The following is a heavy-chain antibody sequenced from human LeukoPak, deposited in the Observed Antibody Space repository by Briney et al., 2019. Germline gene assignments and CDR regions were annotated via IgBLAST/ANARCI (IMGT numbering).Heavy chain of an antibody. Sequence: PGGSLGLSCAASGFTFSYAWMSWVRQAPGKGLEWVGRIKNKADDGTTDYAAPVKGRFTISRDDSKNTLYLQMDSLKTEDTAVYYCFRHLVVPGAGADYWGQGTLVTVSS. CDR3: FRHLVVPGAGADY. J-gene: IGHJ4*02. CDR2: IKNKADDGTT. D-gene: IGHD2-15*01. V-gene: IGHV3-15*01. CDR1: GFTFSYAW.